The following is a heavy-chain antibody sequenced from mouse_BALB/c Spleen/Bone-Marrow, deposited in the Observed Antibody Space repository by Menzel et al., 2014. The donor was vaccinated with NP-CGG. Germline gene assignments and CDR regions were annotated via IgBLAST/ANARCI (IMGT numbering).Heavy chain of an antibody. Sequence: VKVVESGAELMKPGASVKISCKATGYTFSSYWIEWVKQRPGHGLEWIGEILPGSGSTNYNEKLKGKATFTADTSSNTAYMQLSSLTSEDSAVYYCARRGYDGAYWGQGTLVTVSA. CDR2: ILPGSGST. D-gene: IGHD2-14*01. V-gene: IGHV1-9*01. CDR3: ARRGYDGAY. CDR1: GYTFSSYW. J-gene: IGHJ3*01.